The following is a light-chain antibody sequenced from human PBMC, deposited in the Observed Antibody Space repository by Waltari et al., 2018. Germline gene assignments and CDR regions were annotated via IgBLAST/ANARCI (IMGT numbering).Light chain of an antibody. J-gene: IGLJ2*01. CDR1: RSCVGSYTV. Sequence: QSALTQPAPVSGSPGQAITISCTGRRSCVGSYTVFSRYQQHPGKAPQLVIYGGSQRPSGVSNRLSGSKSGNTASLTISGLRAEDEADYYCCSYAGSSPHVIFGGGTKLTVL. CDR2: GGS. V-gene: IGLV2-23*01. CDR3: CSYAGSSPHVI.